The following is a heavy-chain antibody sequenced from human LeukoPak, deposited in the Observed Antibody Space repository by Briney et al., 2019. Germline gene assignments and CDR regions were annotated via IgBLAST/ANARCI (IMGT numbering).Heavy chain of an antibody. CDR3: ARIYSVEGIAARPVRGAFDI. D-gene: IGHD6-6*01. J-gene: IGHJ3*02. CDR1: GFTFSSYS. V-gene: IGHV3-48*04. CDR2: ISSSSSTI. Sequence: PGGSLRLSCAASGFTFSSYSMNWVRQAPGKGLEWVSYISSSSSTIYYADSVKGRFTISRDNAKNSLYLQMNSLRAEDTAVYYCARIYSVEGIAARPVRGAFDIWGQGTMVTVSS.